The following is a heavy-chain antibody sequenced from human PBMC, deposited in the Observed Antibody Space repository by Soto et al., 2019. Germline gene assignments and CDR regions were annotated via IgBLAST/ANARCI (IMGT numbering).Heavy chain of an antibody. J-gene: IGHJ6*02. CDR2: ISYDGSKE. Sequence: LRLSFAASGFSFSSYGMHWVGQVPGQGPEWVAVISYDGSKETYADSVKGRFTISRDNSKNTLYLQMNSLRVEDTALYYCAKEGRQWLTYYYYGMDVWGQGTSVTVSS. CDR3: AKEGRQWLTYYYYGMDV. CDR1: GFSFSSYG. D-gene: IGHD6-19*01. V-gene: IGHV3-30*18.